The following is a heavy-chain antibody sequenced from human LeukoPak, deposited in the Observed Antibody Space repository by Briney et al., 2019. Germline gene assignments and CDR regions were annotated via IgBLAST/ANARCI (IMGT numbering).Heavy chain of an antibody. CDR3: ARSYYGSGSYSPLGY. J-gene: IGHJ4*02. CDR1: GFTFSSYS. Sequence: GGSLRLSCAASGFTFSSYSMNWVRQAPGKGLEWVSSISSSSSYIYYADSVKGRFTISRDNSKNTLYLQMNSLRAEDTAVYYCARSYYGSGSYSPLGYWGQGTLVTVSS. V-gene: IGHV3-21*01. D-gene: IGHD3-10*01. CDR2: ISSSSSYI.